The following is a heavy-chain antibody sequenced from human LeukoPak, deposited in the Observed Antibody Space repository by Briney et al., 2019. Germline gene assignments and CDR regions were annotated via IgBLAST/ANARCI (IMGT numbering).Heavy chain of an antibody. D-gene: IGHD4-11*01. Sequence: ASVKVSCKASGYTFTGHYMHWVRQAPGQGLESMGWIRPNTGATNCEHKFQGRVTMTRDTSISTAYMELTGLTSDDTAVYYCARDSITTGYYYYMDVWGKGTTLTVS. CDR2: IRPNTGAT. J-gene: IGHJ6*03. V-gene: IGHV1-2*07. CDR1: GYTFTGHY. CDR3: ARDSITTGYYYYMDV.